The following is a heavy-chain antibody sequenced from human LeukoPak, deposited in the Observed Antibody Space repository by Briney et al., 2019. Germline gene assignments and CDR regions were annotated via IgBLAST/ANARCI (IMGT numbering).Heavy chain of an antibody. V-gene: IGHV3-7*01. CDR3: ARGRGSGSRQYYYYGMDV. CDR1: GFSFSTSY. Sequence: PGGSLRLSCAASGFSFSTSYMAWVRQAPGKGLEWLANIRGDGIVKHYGDPVKGRFTISRDNAKNSLYLQMNSLRAEDTAVYYCARGRGSGSRQYYYYGMDVWGQGTTVTVSS. D-gene: IGHD3-10*01. J-gene: IGHJ6*02. CDR2: IRGDGIVK.